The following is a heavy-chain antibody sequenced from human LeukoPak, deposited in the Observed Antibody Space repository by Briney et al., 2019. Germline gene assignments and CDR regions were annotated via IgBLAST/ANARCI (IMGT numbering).Heavy chain of an antibody. CDR1: GAPFSSYY. Sequence: SETLSLTCTVSGAPFSSYYWNLIRQPPGKGLGWIGYIYYSGTTNYNPSLKSRVTISVDTSKNQFSLKLSSVTAADTAVYYCARSAMIGSNWFDPWGQRTLVTVSS. CDR2: IYYSGTT. D-gene: IGHD3-22*01. V-gene: IGHV4-59*01. CDR3: ARSAMIGSNWFDP. J-gene: IGHJ5*02.